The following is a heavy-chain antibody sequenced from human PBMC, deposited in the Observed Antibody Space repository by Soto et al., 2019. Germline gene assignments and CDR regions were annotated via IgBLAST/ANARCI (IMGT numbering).Heavy chain of an antibody. Sequence: ASVKVSCKASGYTFTGYYMHWVRQAPGQGLEWMGWINPNSGGTNYAQKLQGRVTMTTDTSTSTAYMELRSLRSDDTAVYYCAIDLMPGYSSSWYQDYWGQGTLVTVSS. CDR3: AIDLMPGYSSSWYQDY. CDR2: INPNSGGT. J-gene: IGHJ4*02. V-gene: IGHV1-2*02. CDR1: GYTFTGYY. D-gene: IGHD6-13*01.